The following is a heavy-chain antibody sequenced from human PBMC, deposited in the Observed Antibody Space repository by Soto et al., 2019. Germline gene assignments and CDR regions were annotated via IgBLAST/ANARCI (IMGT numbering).Heavy chain of an antibody. Sequence: GASVKVSCKASGYTFTGYYVHWVRQAPGQRLEWMGWINPNSGDTYLAQRFQGRVTMNRDTSIGTAYMELRGLTSDDTAEYYCAKGGAIVAAGTRVYLYNAMDVWGQGTTVTV. V-gene: IGHV1-2*02. D-gene: IGHD1-26*01. J-gene: IGHJ6*02. CDR3: AKGGAIVAAGTRVYLYNAMDV. CDR2: INPNSGDT. CDR1: GYTFTGYY.